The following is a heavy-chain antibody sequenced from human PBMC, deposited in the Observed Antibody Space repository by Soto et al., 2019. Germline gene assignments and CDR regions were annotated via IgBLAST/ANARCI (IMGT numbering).Heavy chain of an antibody. Sequence: PGGSLRLSCVTYGLTFTDYWMSWVRQAPGKGLEWVANIKQDESEKNYLDSVTGRFTISRDNANNSLFLQMNSLRGEDTAVYYCARDHEYTSGWSHGMDVWGQGTTVTVSS. V-gene: IGHV3-7*01. CDR2: IKQDESEK. CDR3: ARDHEYTSGWSHGMDV. D-gene: IGHD6-19*01. J-gene: IGHJ6*02. CDR1: GLTFTDYW.